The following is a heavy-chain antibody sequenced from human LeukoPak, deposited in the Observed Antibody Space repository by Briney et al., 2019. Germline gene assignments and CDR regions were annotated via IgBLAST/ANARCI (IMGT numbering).Heavy chain of an antibody. V-gene: IGHV4-4*07. CDR3: ARGRYCSADICSGGDAFDI. D-gene: IGHD2-15*01. Sequence: SETLSLTCTVSGGSVNNYYWSWIRQPAGKGLEWIGRIYTRGSTNYNPSLKSRVTMSVDTSKNQFSLRLSSVTAADTAVYYCARGRYCSADICSGGDAFDIWGQGTMVSVSS. J-gene: IGHJ3*02. CDR2: IYTRGST. CDR1: GGSVNNYY.